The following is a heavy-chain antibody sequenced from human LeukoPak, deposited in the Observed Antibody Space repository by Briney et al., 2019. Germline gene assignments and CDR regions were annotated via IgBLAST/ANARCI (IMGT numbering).Heavy chain of an antibody. V-gene: IGHV3-7*05. Sequence: PGGSLRLSCAASGFTFSSYGMHWVRQAPGKGLEWVAYINEDGSERYYVDSVKGRFTISRDNAKNSLYLQMNSLRADDTAVYYCVSQYSTSSNYWGQGTLVIVSS. D-gene: IGHD6-6*01. CDR2: INEDGSER. J-gene: IGHJ4*02. CDR1: GFTFSSYG. CDR3: VSQYSTSSNY.